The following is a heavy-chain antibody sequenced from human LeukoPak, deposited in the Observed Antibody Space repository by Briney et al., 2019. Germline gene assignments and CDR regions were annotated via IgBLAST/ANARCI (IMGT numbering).Heavy chain of an antibody. V-gene: IGHV4-38-2*01. CDR3: ARGPTRYYFDY. J-gene: IGHJ4*02. CDR2: IHQSGNT. D-gene: IGHD1-1*01. Sequence: ASETLSLTCAVSGSSISSGYYWGWIRQPPGKGLEWIGSIHQSGNTNYNPSLKSRVIISLDTSKNQFSLNLTSVTAADTALYYCARGPTRYYFDYWGQGTLVTVSS. CDR1: GSSISSGYY.